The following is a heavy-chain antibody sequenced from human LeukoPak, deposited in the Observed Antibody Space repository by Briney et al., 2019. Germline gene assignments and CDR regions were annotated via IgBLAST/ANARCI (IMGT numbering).Heavy chain of an antibody. CDR1: GGSFSGYY. CDR2: INHSGST. V-gene: IGHV4-34*01. CDR3: ARGVAAAGDH. Sequence: PSETLSLTCAVYGGSFSGYYWSWIRQPPGKGLEWIGEINHSGSTNYNPSLKSRVTISVDTSKNQFSLKLSSVTAADTAVYYCARGVAAAGDHWGQGTLVTVSS. D-gene: IGHD6-13*01. J-gene: IGHJ4*02.